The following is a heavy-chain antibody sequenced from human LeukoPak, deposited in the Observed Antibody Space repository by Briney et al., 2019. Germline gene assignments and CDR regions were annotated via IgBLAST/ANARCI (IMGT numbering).Heavy chain of an antibody. Sequence: ASVKVSCKASGYTFTGHYLNWVRQAPGQGLEGMGRINPNSGDTKYADKFQGRVIMTRDTSTSTAYMELNGLRSDDTASYSCARDMWELPSDYYYDYWGQGTLVTVSS. V-gene: IGHV1-2*06. CDR1: GYTFTGHY. J-gene: IGHJ4*02. CDR3: ARDMWELPSDYYYDY. D-gene: IGHD1-26*01. CDR2: INPNSGDT.